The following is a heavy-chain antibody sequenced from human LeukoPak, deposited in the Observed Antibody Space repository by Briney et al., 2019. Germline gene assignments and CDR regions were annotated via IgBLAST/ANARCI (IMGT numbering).Heavy chain of an antibody. D-gene: IGHD3-3*01. Sequence: SQTLSPTCTVSSGSISSGDSYWGWIRQPPGKGLEWIGYVYYSGNTYYNPSLKSRVTISVDTSKNQFSLKLNSVTAADAAVYYCARLVETPRAFDSWGQGTLVTVSS. J-gene: IGHJ4*02. CDR3: ARLVETPRAFDS. V-gene: IGHV4-30-4*01. CDR1: SGSISSGDSY. CDR2: VYYSGNT.